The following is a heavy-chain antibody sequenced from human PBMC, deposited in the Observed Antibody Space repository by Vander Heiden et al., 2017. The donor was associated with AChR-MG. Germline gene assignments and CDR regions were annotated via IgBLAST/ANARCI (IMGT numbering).Heavy chain of an antibody. Sequence: QVQLQEPGPGLVKPSQTPSLTCSVSGASITSHEYYWSWVRQTPGKGLEWIGYIYYPNTTYYNPSLRSRLTLSVDTSKNEFSLRLTSVTAADTAVYFCARSFGSSTTCPLDYWGQGTLVTAS. V-gene: IGHV4-30-4*01. CDR2: IYYPNTT. CDR3: ARSFGSSTTCPLDY. D-gene: IGHD2-2*01. J-gene: IGHJ4*02. CDR1: GASITSHEYY.